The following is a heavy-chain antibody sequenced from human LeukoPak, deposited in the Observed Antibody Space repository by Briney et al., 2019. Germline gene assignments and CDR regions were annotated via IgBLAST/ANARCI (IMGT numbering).Heavy chain of an antibody. J-gene: IGHJ5*02. CDR1: GFTVSSNY. D-gene: IGHD4-23*01. V-gene: IGHV3-53*01. CDR3: ARAGNGRFDP. Sequence: TGGSLRLSCAASGFTVSSNYMSWVGQAPGKGLEWVSVIYSGGSTYYADSVKGRFTISRDNSKNTLYLQMNSLRAEDTAVYYCARAGNGRFDPWGQGTLVTVSS. CDR2: IYSGGST.